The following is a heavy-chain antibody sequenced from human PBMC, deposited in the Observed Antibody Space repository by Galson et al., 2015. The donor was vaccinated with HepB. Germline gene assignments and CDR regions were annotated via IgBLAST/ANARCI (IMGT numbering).Heavy chain of an antibody. CDR3: ARGLWRRGSYYVGWFDP. CDR2: ISYDGSNK. CDR1: GFTFSSYA. Sequence: SLRLSCAASGFTFSSYAMHWVRQAPGKGLEWVAVISYDGSNKYYADSVKGRFTISRDNSKNTLYLQMNSLRAEDTAVYYCARGLWRRGSYYVGWFDPWGQGTLVTVSS. D-gene: IGHD1-26*01. V-gene: IGHV3-30*04. J-gene: IGHJ5*02.